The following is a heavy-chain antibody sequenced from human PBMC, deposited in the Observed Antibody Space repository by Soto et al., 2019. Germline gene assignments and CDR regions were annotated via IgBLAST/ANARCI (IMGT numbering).Heavy chain of an antibody. CDR1: GFTFDDYG. CDR2: INWNGGST. D-gene: IGHD1-26*01. V-gene: IGHV3-20*04. Sequence: GGSLRLSCAASGFTFDDYGMSWVRQAPGKGLEWVSGINWNGGSTGYADSVKGRFTISRDNAKNSLYLQMNSLRAEDTALYYCARRAVGAIGPDGDAFDIWGQGTMVTVSS. CDR3: ARRAVGAIGPDGDAFDI. J-gene: IGHJ3*02.